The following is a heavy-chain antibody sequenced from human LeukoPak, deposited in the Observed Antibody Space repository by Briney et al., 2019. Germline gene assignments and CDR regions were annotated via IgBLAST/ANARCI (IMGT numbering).Heavy chain of an antibody. CDR3: ARETGVYYFDY. CDR2: IYSGGST. J-gene: IGHJ4*02. CDR1: GFTVSSNY. D-gene: IGHD2-8*01. Sequence: GGSLRLSCAASGFTVSSNYMSWVRQAPGKGLEWVSVIYSGGSTYYADSVKGRFTISRDNSKNTLYPQMNSLRAEDTAVYYCARETGVYYFDYWGQGTLVTVSS. V-gene: IGHV3-53*01.